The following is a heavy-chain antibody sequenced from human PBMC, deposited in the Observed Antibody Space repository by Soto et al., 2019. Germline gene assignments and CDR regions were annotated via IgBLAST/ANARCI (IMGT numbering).Heavy chain of an antibody. CDR3: AKDTGLGGTGSLCFDY. CDR1: GFTFSSYG. V-gene: IGHV3-30*18. D-gene: IGHD1-1*01. CDR2: ISYDGSNK. Sequence: GGSLRLSCAASGFTFSSYGMHWVRQAPGKGLEWVAVISYDGSNKYYADTVKGRFTNSRDNSKNTLKLQMKSLRAEDTVVFYCAKDTGLGGTGSLCFDYWGQGTLVTVSS. J-gene: IGHJ4*02.